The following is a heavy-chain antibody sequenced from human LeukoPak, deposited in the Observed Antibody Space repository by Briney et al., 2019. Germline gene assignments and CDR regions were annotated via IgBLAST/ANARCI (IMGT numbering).Heavy chain of an antibody. CDR2: IIPIFGIA. J-gene: IGHJ6*01. CDR1: GGTFSSYA. Sequence: GASVKVSCKASGGTFSSYAISWVRQAPGQGLEWMGRIIPIFGIANYAQKFQGRVTITADKSTSTAYMELSSLRSEDTAVYYCARGNCGSGRRTNYGMDVWGQGTTVTVSS. V-gene: IGHV1-69*04. CDR3: ARGNCGSGRRTNYGMDV. D-gene: IGHD3-10*01.